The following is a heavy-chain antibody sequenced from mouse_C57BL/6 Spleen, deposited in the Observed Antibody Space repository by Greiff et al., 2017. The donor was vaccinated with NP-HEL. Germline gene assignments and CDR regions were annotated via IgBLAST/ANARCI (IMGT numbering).Heavy chain of an antibody. V-gene: IGHV1-53*01. Sequence: QVQLQQPGTELVKPGASVKLSCKASGYTFTSYWMHWVKQRPGQGLEWIGNINPSNGGTNYNEKFKSKATLTVDKASSTAYMQLSSLTSEDSAVYYCARGEEYLGYFDVWGTGTTVTVSS. D-gene: IGHD5-1*01. CDR3: ARGEEYLGYFDV. CDR2: INPSNGGT. J-gene: IGHJ1*03. CDR1: GYTFTSYW.